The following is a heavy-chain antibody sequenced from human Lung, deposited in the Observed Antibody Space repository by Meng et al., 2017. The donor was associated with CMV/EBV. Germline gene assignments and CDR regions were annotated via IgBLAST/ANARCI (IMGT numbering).Heavy chain of an antibody. V-gene: IGHV3-7*01. CDR2: IKQGGSEK. CDR3: ARISDMTGTTYYFDY. D-gene: IGHD1-20*01. CDR1: GFTFSSYW. Sequence: GGSLRLXCAASGFTFSSYWMSWVRQAPGKGLEWVANIKQGGSEKYYVDSVKGRFTISRDNAKNSLYLQMNSLRAEDTAVYYCARISDMTGTTYYFDYWRQGXLVTVSS. J-gene: IGHJ4*02.